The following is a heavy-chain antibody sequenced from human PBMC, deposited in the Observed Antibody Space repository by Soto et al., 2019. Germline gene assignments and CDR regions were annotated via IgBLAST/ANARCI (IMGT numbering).Heavy chain of an antibody. CDR2: IYYSGST. CDR1: GGSISSYY. D-gene: IGHD3-22*01. J-gene: IGHJ4*02. Sequence: PWETLSLTCTVSGGSISSYYWSWIRQPPGKGLEWIGYIYYSGSTNYNPSLKSRVTISVDTSKNQFSLKLSSVTAADTAVYYCARASPGDYSDSSGRFDYWGQGTLVTVSS. V-gene: IGHV4-59*01. CDR3: ARASPGDYSDSSGRFDY.